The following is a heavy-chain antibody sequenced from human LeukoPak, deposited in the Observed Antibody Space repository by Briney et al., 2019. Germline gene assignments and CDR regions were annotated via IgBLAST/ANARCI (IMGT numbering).Heavy chain of an antibody. CDR1: GFTFSGFA. Sequence: RGSLRLSCAAAGFTFSGFATSWVRRTPGKGLEWVSGISGSGDNTLYADSVKGRFTISRDNSKNTLYLEMNSLRAEDTAIYYCAKMKGHPLPKYYMDVWGQGTTVTVSS. CDR2: ISGSGDNT. CDR3: AKMKGHPLPKYYMDV. V-gene: IGHV3-23*01. J-gene: IGHJ6*01. D-gene: IGHD1-26*01.